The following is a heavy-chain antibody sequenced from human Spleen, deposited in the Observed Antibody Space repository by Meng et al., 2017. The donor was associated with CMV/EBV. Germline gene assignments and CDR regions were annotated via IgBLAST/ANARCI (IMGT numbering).Heavy chain of an antibody. CDR3: ARGLSSNGYYLDPDFDY. J-gene: IGHJ4*02. CDR1: GYTFISFG. CDR2: VNGYNGNT. D-gene: IGHD3-22*01. Sequence: SVKVSCKASGYTFISFGIGWVRQAPGQGLEWMGWVNGYNGNTIYAQKLQGRVTMTTDTSTSTAYMELTSLTFDDTAVYYCARGLSSNGYYLDPDFDYWGQGTLVTVSS. V-gene: IGHV1-18*01.